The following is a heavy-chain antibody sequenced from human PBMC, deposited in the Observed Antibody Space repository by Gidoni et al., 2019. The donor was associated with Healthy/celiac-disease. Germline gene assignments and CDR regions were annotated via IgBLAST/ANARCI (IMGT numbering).Heavy chain of an antibody. D-gene: IGHD2-15*01. J-gene: IGHJ4*02. Sequence: QVQLQQWGAGLLKPSETLSLTCAVYGGSFSGYYWSWIRQPPGKGLGWIGEINHSGSTNYNPSLKSRVTISVDTSKNQFSLKLSSVTAADTAVYYCARGWPPNATPSYDYWGQGTLVTVSS. CDR2: INHSGST. V-gene: IGHV4-34*01. CDR3: ARGWPPNATPSYDY. CDR1: GGSFSGYY.